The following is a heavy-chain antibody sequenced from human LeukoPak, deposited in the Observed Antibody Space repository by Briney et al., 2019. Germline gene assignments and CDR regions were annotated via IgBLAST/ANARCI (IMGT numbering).Heavy chain of an antibody. Sequence: SETLSLTCAVCGGSFSGYYWSWIRQPPGKGLEWIGEINHSGSTNYNPSLKSRVTISVDTSKNQFSLKLSSVTAADTAVYYCARGKGRRVVAFDYWGQGTLVTVSS. D-gene: IGHD3-22*01. CDR1: GGSFSGYY. J-gene: IGHJ4*02. CDR2: INHSGST. CDR3: ARGKGRRVVAFDY. V-gene: IGHV4-34*01.